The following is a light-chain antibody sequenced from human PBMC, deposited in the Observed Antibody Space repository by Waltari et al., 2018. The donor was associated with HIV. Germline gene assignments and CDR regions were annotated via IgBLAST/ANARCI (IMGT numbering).Light chain of an antibody. CDR3: QQYETCCT. Sequence: DIRLTQSPSILSAAIGDEVTISCRASQNVNSWLAWYQQKPGKGPKLLIHTASSAVKGVPSRCSGSGSGTVFTLTINGLQADDFATYYCQQYETCCTFGQGTKL. CDR1: QNVNSW. V-gene: IGKV1-5*03. CDR2: TAS. J-gene: IGKJ2*02.